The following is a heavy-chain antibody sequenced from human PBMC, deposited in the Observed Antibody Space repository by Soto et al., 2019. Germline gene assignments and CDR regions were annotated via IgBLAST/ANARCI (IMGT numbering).Heavy chain of an antibody. Sequence: GGSLRLSCAASGFTFSSYGMHWVRQAPGKGLEWVAVIWYDGSNKYYADSVKGRFTISRDNSKNTLYLQMNSLRAEDTAVYYCAREPTPLPYYYDSSDSAFDIWGQGTMVTVSS. CDR2: IWYDGSNK. J-gene: IGHJ3*02. D-gene: IGHD3-22*01. CDR1: GFTFSSYG. V-gene: IGHV3-33*01. CDR3: AREPTPLPYYYDSSDSAFDI.